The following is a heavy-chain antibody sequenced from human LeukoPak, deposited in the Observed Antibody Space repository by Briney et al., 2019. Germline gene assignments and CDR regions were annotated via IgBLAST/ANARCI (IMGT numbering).Heavy chain of an antibody. Sequence: SVKVSCKASGGTFSIYAISWVRHAPGQGLECMGGLIPMFGTANYAQKVQGRVTITADESTSTAYMELSSLRSEDTAVYYCARGFLVYDILTGYFPWGQGTLVTVSS. CDR1: GGTFSIYA. CDR3: ARGFLVYDILTGYFP. D-gene: IGHD3-9*01. J-gene: IGHJ5*02. CDR2: LIPMFGTA. V-gene: IGHV1-69*13.